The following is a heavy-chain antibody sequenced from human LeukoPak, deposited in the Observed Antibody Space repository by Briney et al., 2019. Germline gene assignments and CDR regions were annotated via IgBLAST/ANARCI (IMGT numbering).Heavy chain of an antibody. Sequence: GGSLRLSCSASGFTFSVYAMHWVRQAPGKGLEYVSAISSNGGSTYYADSLKGRFTISRSNSKNTLYLQMSSLRAEDTAVYYCVKDTGTGYRYGEFDYWGQGTLVTVSS. CDR1: GFTFSVYA. J-gene: IGHJ4*02. CDR2: ISSNGGST. D-gene: IGHD5-18*01. V-gene: IGHV3-64D*09. CDR3: VKDTGTGYRYGEFDY.